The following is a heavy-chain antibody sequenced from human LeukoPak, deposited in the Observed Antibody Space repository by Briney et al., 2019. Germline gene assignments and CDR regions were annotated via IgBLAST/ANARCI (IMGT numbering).Heavy chain of an antibody. J-gene: IGHJ5*02. CDR1: GFTFSSYS. CDR2: ISYDGSNK. CDR3: ARDPGMVRGVILRNWFDP. D-gene: IGHD3-10*01. Sequence: GGSLRLSCAASGFTFSSYSMNWVRQAPGKGLEWVAVISYDGSNKYYADSVKGRFTISRDNSKNTLYLQMNSLRAEDTAVYYCARDPGMVRGVILRNWFDPWGQGTLVTVSS. V-gene: IGHV3-30*03.